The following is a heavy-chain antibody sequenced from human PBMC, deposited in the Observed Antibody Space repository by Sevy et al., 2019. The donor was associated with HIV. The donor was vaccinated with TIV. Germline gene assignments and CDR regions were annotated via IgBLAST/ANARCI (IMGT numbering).Heavy chain of an antibody. J-gene: IGHJ4*02. CDR1: GGSISSSSYY. CDR2: IYYSGST. Sequence: SETLSLTCTVSGGSISSSSYYWGWIRQPPGKGLEWIGSIYYSGSTYYNPSLKSRVTISVDTSKNQFSLKLSSVTAADTAVYYCARPRYSYGRNTLFPFDYWGQGTLVTVSS. V-gene: IGHV4-39*01. CDR3: ARPRYSYGRNTLFPFDY. D-gene: IGHD5-18*01.